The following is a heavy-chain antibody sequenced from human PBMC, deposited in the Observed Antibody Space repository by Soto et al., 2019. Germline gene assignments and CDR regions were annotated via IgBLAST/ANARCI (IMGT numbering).Heavy chain of an antibody. D-gene: IGHD3-3*01. J-gene: IGHJ4*02. Sequence: ASVKVSCKASGYTFTSYDINWVRQATGQGLEWMGWMNPNSGNTGYAQKFQGRVTMTRNTSISTAYMELSSLRSEDTAVYYCARVSYYDFWSGYYTPFDYWGQGTLVTVSS. V-gene: IGHV1-8*01. CDR3: ARVSYYDFWSGYYTPFDY. CDR2: MNPNSGNT. CDR1: GYTFTSYD.